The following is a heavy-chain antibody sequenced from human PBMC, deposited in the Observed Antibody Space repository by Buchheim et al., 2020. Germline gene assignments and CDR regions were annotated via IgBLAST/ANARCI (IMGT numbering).Heavy chain of an antibody. Sequence: QVQLVESGGGVVQPGRSLRLSCAASGFTFSSYGMHWVRQAPGKGLEWVAVISYDGSNKYYADSVQGRSTISSENSKNTLFLQMNSLRAEDTAVYYCAKNYDSSGFFDYWGQGTL. CDR1: GFTFSSYG. D-gene: IGHD3-22*01. CDR2: ISYDGSNK. CDR3: AKNYDSSGFFDY. J-gene: IGHJ4*02. V-gene: IGHV3-30*18.